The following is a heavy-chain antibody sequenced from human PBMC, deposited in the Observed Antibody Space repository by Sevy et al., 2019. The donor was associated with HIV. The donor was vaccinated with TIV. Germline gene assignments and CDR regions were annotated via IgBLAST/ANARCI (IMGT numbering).Heavy chain of an antibody. J-gene: IGHJ4*02. CDR3: ASLDH. CDR1: GGSFSGYY. V-gene: IGHV4-34*01. CDR2: INHTGGT. Sequence: SETLSLTCAVYGGSFSGYYWRWIRQPSGKGLEWIGEINHTGGTNYNPSLKSRVTISVDKSKNQFSLRLTSITAADTAMYYCASLDHWGQGTLVTVSS.